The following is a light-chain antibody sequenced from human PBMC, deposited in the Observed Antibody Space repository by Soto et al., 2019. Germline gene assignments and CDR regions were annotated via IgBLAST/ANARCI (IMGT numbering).Light chain of an antibody. V-gene: IGKV3-11*01. J-gene: IGKJ4*01. CDR1: QSVRSY. Sequence: EIVLPQSPATLSLSPGDRATLSCRASQSVRSYLAWYQQKPGQAPRLLIYDASNRATGIPARFSGSGSGTDFTLTISSLEPEDFAVYFWQQRTNWPLTFGGGTKVEIK. CDR3: QQRTNWPLT. CDR2: DAS.